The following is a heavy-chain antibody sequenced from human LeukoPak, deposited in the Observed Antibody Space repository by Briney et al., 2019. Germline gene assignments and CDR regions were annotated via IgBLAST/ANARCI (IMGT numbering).Heavy chain of an antibody. CDR3: ARGVIAAAVNGPFDP. D-gene: IGHD6-13*01. CDR2: IHTSGST. Sequence: PSETLSLTCTVSGGSISSYYWSWIRQPPGKGLEWNGYIHTSGSTNYNPSLKSRVTISVDTSKNQFSLKLSSVTAADTAVYYCARGVIAAAVNGPFDPWGQGTLVTVSS. CDR1: GGSISSYY. V-gene: IGHV4-4*09. J-gene: IGHJ5*02.